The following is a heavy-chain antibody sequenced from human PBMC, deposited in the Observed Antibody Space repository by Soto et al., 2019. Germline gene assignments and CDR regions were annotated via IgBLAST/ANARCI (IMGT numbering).Heavy chain of an antibody. J-gene: IGHJ3*02. D-gene: IGHD3-22*01. CDR3: ARDFDSSGYYGPVGAFDI. V-gene: IGHV3-21*03. CDR1: RFTFSSYT. Sequence: EVQLVESGGGLVKPGGSLRLSCSASRFTFSSYTMNWVRQAPGKGLEWVSSISSSTTYIYYADSVKGRFTISRDNAKNSLYLQVNSLRAEDTAVYYCARDFDSSGYYGPVGAFDILGQGTMVTVSS. CDR2: ISSSTTYI.